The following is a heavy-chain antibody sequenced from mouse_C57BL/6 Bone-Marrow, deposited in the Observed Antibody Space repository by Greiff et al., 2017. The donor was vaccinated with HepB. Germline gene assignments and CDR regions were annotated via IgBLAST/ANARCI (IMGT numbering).Heavy chain of an antibody. J-gene: IGHJ3*01. CDR1: GYTFTSYG. V-gene: IGHV1-81*01. CDR3: ARLGLTWFAY. Sequence: VKLMESGAELARPGASVKLSCKASGYTFTSYGMSWVKQRTGQGLEWIGEIYPRSGNTYYNEKFKGKATLTADKSSSTAYMELRSLTSEDSAVYFCARLGLTWFAYWGQGTLVTVSA. D-gene: IGHD4-1*01. CDR2: IYPRSGNT.